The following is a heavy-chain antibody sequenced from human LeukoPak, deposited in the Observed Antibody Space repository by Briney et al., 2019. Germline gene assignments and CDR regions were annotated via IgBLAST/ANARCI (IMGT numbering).Heavy chain of an antibody. J-gene: IGHJ5*02. Sequence: SDTLSLTCTVSGGSISSGDYYWSWIRQPPGKGLEWIGYIYYSGSTCYNPSLKSRVTISVDTSKNQFSLKLSSVTAADTAVYYCARGRSDFWSGYFNWFDPWGQGTLVTVSS. D-gene: IGHD3-3*01. CDR1: GGSISSGDYY. CDR2: IYYSGST. V-gene: IGHV4-30-4*02. CDR3: ARGRSDFWSGYFNWFDP.